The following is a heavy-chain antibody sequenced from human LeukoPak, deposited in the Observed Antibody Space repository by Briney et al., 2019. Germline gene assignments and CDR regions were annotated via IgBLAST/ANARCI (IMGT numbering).Heavy chain of an antibody. V-gene: IGHV3-30*18. J-gene: IGHJ4*02. Sequence: PGGSLRLSCAASGFNFSSYGMHWVRQAPGKGLEWVAVILYDGSNKYYADSVKDRFTISRDNSKNTLYLQMNSLRAEDTALYYCAKVEDSSGWYTFFDYWGQGTLVTVSS. CDR1: GFNFSSYG. D-gene: IGHD6-19*01. CDR3: AKVEDSSGWYTFFDY. CDR2: ILYDGSNK.